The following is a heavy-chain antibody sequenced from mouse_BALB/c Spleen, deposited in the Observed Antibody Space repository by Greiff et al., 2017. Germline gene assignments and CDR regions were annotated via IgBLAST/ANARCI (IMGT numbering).Heavy chain of an antibody. CDR3: ARGGVYRYGGNFDY. CDR2: INSNGGST. D-gene: IGHD2-14*01. V-gene: IGHV5-6-3*01. J-gene: IGHJ2*01. CDR1: GFTFSSYG. Sequence: EVKVVESGGGLVQPGGSLKLSCAASGFTFSSYGMSWVRQTPDKRLELVATINSNGGSTYYPDSVKGRFTISRDNAKNTLYLQMSSLKSEDTAMYYCARGGVYRYGGNFDYWGQGTTLTVSS.